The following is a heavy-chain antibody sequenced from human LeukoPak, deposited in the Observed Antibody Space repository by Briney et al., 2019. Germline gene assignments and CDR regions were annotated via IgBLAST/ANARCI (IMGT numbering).Heavy chain of an antibody. CDR2: IYYSGST. J-gene: IGHJ3*02. CDR3: ARSRREAFDI. V-gene: IGHV4-39*07. Sequence: SETLSLTCTVSGGSISSSSYYWGWIRQPPGKGLEWIGSIYYSGSTYYNPSLKSRVTISVDTSKNQFSLKLSSVTAADTAVYYCARSRREAFDIWGQGTMVTVSS. CDR1: GGSISSSSYY.